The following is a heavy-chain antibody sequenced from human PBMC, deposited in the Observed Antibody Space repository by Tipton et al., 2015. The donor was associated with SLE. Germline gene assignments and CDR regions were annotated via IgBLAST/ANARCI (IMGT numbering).Heavy chain of an antibody. D-gene: IGHD1-26*01. Sequence: SLRLSCAASGFTFSNYAMSWVRQTPWKGLEWVSAITGSGDRTYYIDSVKGRFTISRDNYKNSLYLQMNGLRTEDTAVYYSVLRPDNEGVGRCYWCQGILVTVSS. CDR2: ITGSGDRT. V-gene: IGHV3-23*01. CDR1: GFTFSNYA. CDR3: VLRPDNEGVGRCY. J-gene: IGHJ4*02.